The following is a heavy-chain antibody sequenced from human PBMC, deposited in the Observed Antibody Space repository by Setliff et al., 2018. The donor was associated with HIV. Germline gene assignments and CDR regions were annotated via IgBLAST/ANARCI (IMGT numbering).Heavy chain of an antibody. V-gene: IGHV1-2*06. CDR2: INPNNGGT. CDR3: ARDCRVGWVFTYGMDV. J-gene: IGHJ6*02. CDR1: GYTFTDYY. Sequence: EASVKVSCKASGYTFTDYYIHWVRQAPGQGLEWMGRINPNNGGTNYAQKFQGRVTMTRDTSISTAYMELSRLRSDDTAVYYCARDCRVGWVFTYGMDVWGQGTTVTVSS. D-gene: IGHD6-13*01.